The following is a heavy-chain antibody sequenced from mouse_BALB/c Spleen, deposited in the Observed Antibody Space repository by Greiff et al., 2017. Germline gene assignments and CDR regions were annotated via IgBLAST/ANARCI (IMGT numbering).Heavy chain of an antibody. V-gene: IGHV3-6*02. D-gene: IGHD2-2*01. CDR1: GYSITSGYY. CDR2: ISYDGSN. J-gene: IGHJ4*01. Sequence: EVKLQESGPGLVKPSQSLSLTCSVTGYSITSGYYWNWIRQFPGNKLEWMGYISYDGSNNYNPSLKNRISITRDTSKNQFFLKLNSVTTEDTATYYCARWLPMDYWGQGTSVTVSS. CDR3: ARWLPMDY.